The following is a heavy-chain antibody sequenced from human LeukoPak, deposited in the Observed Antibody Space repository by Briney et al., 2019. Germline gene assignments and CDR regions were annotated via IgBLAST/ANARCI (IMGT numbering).Heavy chain of an antibody. D-gene: IGHD6-19*01. CDR1: GGSISSYY. V-gene: IGHV4-59*08. CDR3: ARLQSGYSSGWHFDY. CDR2: IYYSGST. J-gene: IGHJ4*02. Sequence: ASETLSLTCTVSGGSISSYYWSWIRQPPGKGLEWIGYIYYSGSTNYNPSLKSRVTISVDTSKTQFSLKLSSVTAADTAVYYCARLQSGYSSGWHFDYWGQGTLVTVSS.